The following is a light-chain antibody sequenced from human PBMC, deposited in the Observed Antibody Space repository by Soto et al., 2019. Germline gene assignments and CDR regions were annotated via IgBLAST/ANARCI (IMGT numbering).Light chain of an antibody. Sequence: EILLTQSPATLSVSPGERATLSCRASQSVSSNLAWYQQKPGQAPSLLIYGAFTRATGIPARFSGSGSGTDFTLTISSLQSEDFAIYYCQQYNNWPRTFGQGTKVEIK. J-gene: IGKJ1*01. CDR3: QQYNNWPRT. CDR2: GAF. CDR1: QSVSSN. V-gene: IGKV3-15*01.